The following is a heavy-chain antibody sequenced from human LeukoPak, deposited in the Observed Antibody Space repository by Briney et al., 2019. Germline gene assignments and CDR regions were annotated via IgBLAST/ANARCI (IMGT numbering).Heavy chain of an antibody. V-gene: IGHV1-69*13. D-gene: IGHD4-23*01. CDR1: GGTFSSYA. J-gene: IGHJ6*03. Sequence: SVKVSCKASGGTFSSYAISWVRQAPGQGLEWMGGIIPIFGTANYAQKFQGRVTITADESTSTAHMELSSLRSEDTAVYYCARGMTTVVTPSYYYYYMDVWGKGTTVTVSS. CDR2: IIPIFGTA. CDR3: ARGMTTVVTPSYYYYYMDV.